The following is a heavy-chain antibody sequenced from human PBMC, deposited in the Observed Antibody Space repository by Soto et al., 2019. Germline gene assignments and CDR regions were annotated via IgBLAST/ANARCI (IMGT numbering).Heavy chain of an antibody. D-gene: IGHD2-2*01. J-gene: IGHJ6*02. CDR1: GYTFTSYC. CDR2: ISAYNGNT. V-gene: IGHV1-18*04. CDR3: AITRYCSSTSCSPFYYGMDV. Sequence: ASVKVSCKASGYTFTSYCISWVRQAPGQGLEWMGWISAYNGNTNYAQKLQGRVTMTTDTSTSTAYMELRSLRSDDTAVYYCAITRYCSSTSCSPFYYGMDVWGQGTTVNVSS.